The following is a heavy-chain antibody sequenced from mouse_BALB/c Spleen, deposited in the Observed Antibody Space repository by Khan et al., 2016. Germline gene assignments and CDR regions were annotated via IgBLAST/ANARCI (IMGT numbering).Heavy chain of an antibody. V-gene: IGHV5-6-5*01. CDR1: GFTFSSYV. Sequence: EVELVESGGGLVKPGGSLKLSCAASGFTFSSYVMSWVRQTPEKRLEWVASISTGGDIYYPDSVKGRFTISRDNARNILYLQMARLQSEETAVYYWARGDCNRGDYYSIDYGGQGTAVTVSS. J-gene: IGHJ4*01. D-gene: IGHD2-13*01. CDR2: ISTGGDI. CDR3: ARGDCNRGDYYSIDY.